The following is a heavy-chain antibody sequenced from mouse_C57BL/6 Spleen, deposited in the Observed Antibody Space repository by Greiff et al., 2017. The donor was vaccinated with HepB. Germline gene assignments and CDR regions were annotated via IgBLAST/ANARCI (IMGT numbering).Heavy chain of an antibody. V-gene: IGHV1-52*01. Sequence: QVQLQQPGAELVRPGSSVKLSCKASGYTFTSYWMHWVKQRPIQGLEWIGNIDPSDSETHYNQKFKDKATLTVDKSSSTAYMQLSSLTSEDSAVYYCATRDSSGYAYFAYWGQGTLVTVSA. CDR1: GYTFTSYW. CDR2: IDPSDSET. J-gene: IGHJ3*01. CDR3: ATRDSSGYAYFAY. D-gene: IGHD3-2*02.